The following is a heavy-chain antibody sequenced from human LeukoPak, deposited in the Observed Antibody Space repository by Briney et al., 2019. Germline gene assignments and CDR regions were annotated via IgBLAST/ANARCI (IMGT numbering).Heavy chain of an antibody. V-gene: IGHV3-74*01. CDR1: GFTFSSYW. CDR3: AKDPRRTIFGPRLHYYMDV. D-gene: IGHD3-3*01. CDR2: IISDGSST. Sequence: PGGSLRLSCAASGFTFSSYWMHWVRQAPGKGLVWVSRIISDGSSTYYADSVKGRFTISRDNSKNTLYLQMNSLRAEDTAVYYCAKDPRRTIFGPRLHYYMDVWGKGTTVTVSS. J-gene: IGHJ6*03.